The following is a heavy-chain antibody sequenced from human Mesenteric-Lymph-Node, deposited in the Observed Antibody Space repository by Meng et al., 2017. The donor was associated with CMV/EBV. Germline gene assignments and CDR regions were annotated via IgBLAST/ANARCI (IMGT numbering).Heavy chain of an antibody. D-gene: IGHD4-11*01. Sequence: GESLKISCVASGFTFSTYGMHWVRQAPGKGLEWVAFIRYDGNKIFYADFVKGRFTISRDNSKNTLYLQMNSLSAEDTAVYYCAADYSNPLDYYYDAVDVWGQGTTVTVSS. V-gene: IGHV3-30*02. J-gene: IGHJ6*02. CDR1: GFTFSTYG. CDR3: AADYSNPLDYYYDAVDV. CDR2: IRYDGNKI.